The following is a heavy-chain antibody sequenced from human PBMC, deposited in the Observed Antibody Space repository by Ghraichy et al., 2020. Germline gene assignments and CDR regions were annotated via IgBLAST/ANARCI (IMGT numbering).Heavy chain of an antibody. CDR3: AKDMVAGSRQLAY. CDR2: ISDSGAFT. J-gene: IGHJ4*02. V-gene: IGHV3-23*01. D-gene: IGHD6-6*01. CDR1: GFTFSNYA. Sequence: GGSLRLSCAASGFTFSNYAMNWVRQTPGMGLEWVSVISDSGAFTYYADSVKGRFSVSRDNSRNTLFLQMNSLRVEDTAIYYCAKDMVAGSRQLAYWGQGTLVSVSS.